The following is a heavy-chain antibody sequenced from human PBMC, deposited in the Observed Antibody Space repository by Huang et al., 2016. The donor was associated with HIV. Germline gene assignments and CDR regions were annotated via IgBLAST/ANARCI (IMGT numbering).Heavy chain of an antibody. CDR2: IKQYESEN. V-gene: IGHV3-7*01. CDR1: TFTFGAYW. D-gene: IGHD1-7*01. Sequence: VESGGRLVQPGGSIRLSCVGSTFTFGAYWMSWVRQSPGKGLEWVANIKQYESENYYVESVKGRFNISRDNAKKVLFLEMNNVRVEDTATYYCATKTAAMDIWGQGTTVTVS. J-gene: IGHJ6*02. CDR3: ATKTAAMDI.